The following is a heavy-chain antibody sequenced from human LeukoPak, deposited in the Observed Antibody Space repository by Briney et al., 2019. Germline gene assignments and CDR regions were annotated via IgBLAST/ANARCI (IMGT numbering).Heavy chain of an antibody. CDR1: GFTFSSYS. CDR2: ISSSSSYI. D-gene: IGHD3-3*01. Sequence: PGGSLRLSCAASGFTFSSYSMNWVRQAPGKGLEWVSSISSSSSYIYYADSVKGRFTISRDNAKNSLYLQMNSLRAEDTAVYYCASAPEAYDFWTRPTRKYYFDYWGQGTLVTVSS. CDR3: ASAPEAYDFWTRPTRKYYFDY. J-gene: IGHJ4*02. V-gene: IGHV3-21*01.